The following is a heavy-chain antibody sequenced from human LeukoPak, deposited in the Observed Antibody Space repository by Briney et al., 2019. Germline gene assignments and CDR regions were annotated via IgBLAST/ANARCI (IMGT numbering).Heavy chain of an antibody. D-gene: IGHD5-18*01. CDR3: ARGMVTKFDC. V-gene: IGHV3-23*01. CDR1: GFTFSSYA. CDR2: ISGSGGST. Sequence: GGSLRLSCAASGFTFSSYAMSWVRQAPGKGLEWVSAISGSGGSTYYADSVKGRFTISRDNSKNTLYLQMDSLRADDTALYFCARGMVTKFDCWGQGTLVTVSS. J-gene: IGHJ4*02.